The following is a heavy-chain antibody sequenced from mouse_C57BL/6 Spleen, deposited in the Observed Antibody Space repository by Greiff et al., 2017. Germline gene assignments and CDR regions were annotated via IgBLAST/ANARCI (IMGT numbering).Heavy chain of an antibody. CDR3: ARDYYGSSSDY. D-gene: IGHD1-1*01. J-gene: IGHJ2*01. CDR2: ISDGGSYT. V-gene: IGHV5-4*01. Sequence: EVHLVASGGGLVMPGGSLKLSCAASGFTFSSYALSWVRQTPEKRLEWVATISDGGSYTYYPDNVKGRFTISRDNAKNNLYLQMSHLKSEDTAMYYCARDYYGSSSDYWGQGTTLTVSS. CDR1: GFTFSSYA.